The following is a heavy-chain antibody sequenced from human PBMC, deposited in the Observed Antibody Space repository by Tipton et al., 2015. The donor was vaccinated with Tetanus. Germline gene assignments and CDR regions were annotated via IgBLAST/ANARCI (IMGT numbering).Heavy chain of an antibody. V-gene: IGHV4-61*01. D-gene: IGHD5-18*01. J-gene: IGHJ2*01. CDR2: ISYSGST. CDR1: GGSVRGGSYY. CDR3: ARGGSYSYGPRGFDL. Sequence: TLSLTCTVSGGSVRGGSYYWNWIRQPPGKGLEWIGYISYSGSTNSNYSLKSRIAISQDTSNNQFSLKLTSVTAADTAVYYCARGGSYSYGPRGFDLWGRGTLVTVSS.